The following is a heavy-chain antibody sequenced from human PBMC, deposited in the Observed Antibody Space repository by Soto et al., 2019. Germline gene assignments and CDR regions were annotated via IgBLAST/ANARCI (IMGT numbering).Heavy chain of an antibody. Sequence: QVQLVQSGAEVKKPGASVKVSCKASGYTFTSYYMHWVRQAPGQGLEWMGIINPSGGSTSYAQKVKGRVTMTRDTSTSTGYMALSSLRSEDTAVYYCAREGFSSGWYRWFDPWGQGTLVTVSS. CDR2: INPSGGST. CDR3: AREGFSSGWYRWFDP. D-gene: IGHD6-19*01. CDR1: GYTFTSYY. V-gene: IGHV1-46*03. J-gene: IGHJ5*02.